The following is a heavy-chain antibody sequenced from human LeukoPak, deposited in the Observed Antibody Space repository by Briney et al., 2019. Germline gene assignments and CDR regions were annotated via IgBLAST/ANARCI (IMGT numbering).Heavy chain of an antibody. D-gene: IGHD5-18*01. CDR2: ISWNNGSI. CDR3: AKGIYSYGYLYDY. Sequence: GRSLRLSCAASGFTFDDYAMHWVRQAPGKGLEWVSGISWNNGSIGYADSVKGRFTISRDNAKNSLYLQVNSLRAEDTALYYCAKGIYSYGYLYDYWGQGTLVTVSS. V-gene: IGHV3-9*01. CDR1: GFTFDDYA. J-gene: IGHJ4*02.